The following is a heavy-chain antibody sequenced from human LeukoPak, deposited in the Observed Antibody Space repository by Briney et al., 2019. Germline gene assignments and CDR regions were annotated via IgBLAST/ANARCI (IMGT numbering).Heavy chain of an antibody. D-gene: IGHD5-18*01. V-gene: IGHV1-24*01. CDR1: GYTLTELS. CDR2: FDPEDGET. CDR3: ATVIGLWSRFDY. J-gene: IGHJ4*02. Sequence: WASVKVSCKVSGYTLTELSMHWVRQAPGKGLEWMGGFDPEDGETIYAQKFQGRVTMTEDTSTDTAYMELSSLRSEDTAVYYCATVIGLWSRFDYWGQGTLVTVSS.